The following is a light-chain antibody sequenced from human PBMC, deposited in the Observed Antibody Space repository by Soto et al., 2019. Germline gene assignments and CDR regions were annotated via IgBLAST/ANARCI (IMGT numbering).Light chain of an antibody. CDR3: QQYGTSPLT. V-gene: IGKV3-20*01. Sequence: EVVLTQSPGTLSLSPGGRATLSCRASQSVSSSYLAWYQQKPGQAPRLLIYGASSRATGIPDRFSGSGSGTDFTLTTSRLEPEDFAVYYCQQYGTSPLTFGGGTRWIS. J-gene: IGKJ4*01. CDR1: QSVSSSY. CDR2: GAS.